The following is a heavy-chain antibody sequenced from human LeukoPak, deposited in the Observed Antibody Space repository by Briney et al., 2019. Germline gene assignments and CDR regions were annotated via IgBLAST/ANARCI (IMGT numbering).Heavy chain of an antibody. V-gene: IGHV4-59*01. CDR3: ARVTVYNWTSYYYYYYMDV. J-gene: IGHJ6*03. CDR1: GGSISSYY. Sequence: SETLSLTCTVSGGSISSYYWSWIRQPPGKGLEWIGYIYYSGSTNYNPSLKSRVTISVDTSKNQFSLKLSSVTAADTAVYYCARVTVYNWTSYYYYYYMDVWGKGTTVTVSS. CDR2: IYYSGST. D-gene: IGHD1-20*01.